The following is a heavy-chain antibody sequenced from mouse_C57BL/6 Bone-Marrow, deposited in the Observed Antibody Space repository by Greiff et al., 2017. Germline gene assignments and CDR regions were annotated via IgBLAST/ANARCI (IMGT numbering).Heavy chain of an antibody. J-gene: IGHJ4*01. V-gene: IGHV1-75*01. CDR2: IFPGSGST. CDR1: GYTFTDYY. Sequence: QVQLQQSGPELVKPGASVKISCKASGYTFTDYYINWVKQRPGQGLEWIGWIFPGSGSTYYNEKFKGKATLTVYKSSSTAYMLLSSLTSEDSAVYFCARDLYGNYGGYFYYAMDYWGQGTSVTVSS. CDR3: ARDLYGNYGGYFYYAMDY. D-gene: IGHD2-10*02.